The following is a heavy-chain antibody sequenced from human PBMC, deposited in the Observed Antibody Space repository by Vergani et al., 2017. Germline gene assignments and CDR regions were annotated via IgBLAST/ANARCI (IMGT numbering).Heavy chain of an antibody. Sequence: EVQLVESGGGLVQPGRSLRLSCAASRFIFDDYAMHWVRQGPGKGLEWVSGIRWNSGSKGYADSVKGRFTISRDNAKNSLYLQMNSLRAEDTAVYYCTRALYDFWSGYYSRDAFDIWGQGTMVTVSS. D-gene: IGHD3-3*01. J-gene: IGHJ3*02. CDR2: IRWNSGSK. CDR3: TRALYDFWSGYYSRDAFDI. CDR1: RFIFDDYA. V-gene: IGHV3-9*01.